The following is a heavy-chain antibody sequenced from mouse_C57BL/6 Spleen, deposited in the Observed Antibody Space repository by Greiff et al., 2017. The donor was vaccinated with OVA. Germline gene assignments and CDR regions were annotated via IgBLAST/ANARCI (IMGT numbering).Heavy chain of an antibody. CDR1: GYTFTSYW. CDR3: ARDYYGSRYFDV. V-gene: IGHV1-61*01. J-gene: IGHJ1*03. D-gene: IGHD1-1*01. CDR2: IYPSDSET. Sequence: QVQLQQPGAELVRPGSSVKLSCKASGYTFTSYWMDWVKQRPGQGLEWIGNIYPSDSETHYNQKFKDKATLTVDKSSSTAYMQLSSLTSEDSAVYYCARDYYGSRYFDVWGTGTTVTVSS.